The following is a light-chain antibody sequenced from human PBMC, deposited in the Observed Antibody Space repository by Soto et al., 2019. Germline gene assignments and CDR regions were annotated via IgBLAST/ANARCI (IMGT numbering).Light chain of an antibody. Sequence: QSALTQPPSASGTPGQSLTISCSGSSSNIGSHFVYWYQHLPGTAPKLLIFRDGQRPSGVTARFFGSKSGTSASLAITGLRSEDEADYYCAVWDQSLTGWVFGGGTKVTVL. CDR1: SSNIGSHF. V-gene: IGLV1-47*01. CDR3: AVWDQSLTGWV. J-gene: IGLJ3*02. CDR2: RDG.